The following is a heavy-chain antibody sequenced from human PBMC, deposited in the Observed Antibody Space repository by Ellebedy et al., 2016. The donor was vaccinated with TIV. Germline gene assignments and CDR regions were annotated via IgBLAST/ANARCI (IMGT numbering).Heavy chain of an antibody. CDR3: ARGGVQRYCSGGSCYSGVEHWFDP. CDR2: IYYSGST. CDR1: GGSISSYY. Sequence: SETLSLTCTVSGGSISSYYWSWIRQPPGKGLEWIGYIYYSGSTNYNPSLKSRVTISVDTSKNQFSLKLSSVTAADTAVYYCARGGVQRYCSGGSCYSGVEHWFDPWGQGTLVTVSS. J-gene: IGHJ5*02. D-gene: IGHD2-15*01. V-gene: IGHV4-59*01.